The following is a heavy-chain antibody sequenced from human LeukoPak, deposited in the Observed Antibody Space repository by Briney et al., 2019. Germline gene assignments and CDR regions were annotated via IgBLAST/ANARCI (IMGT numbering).Heavy chain of an antibody. D-gene: IGHD1-14*01. CDR2: INHSGST. J-gene: IGHJ5*02. CDR3: ARGSGKPRGWFHP. CDR1: GGSFSGYY. V-gene: IGHV4-34*01. Sequence: SETLSLTCAVYGGSFSGYYWSWIRQPPGKGLEWIGEINHSGSTNYNPSLKSRVTISVDTSKNQFSLKLSSVTAADTAVYYCARGSGKPRGWFHPWGQGTLVTVSS.